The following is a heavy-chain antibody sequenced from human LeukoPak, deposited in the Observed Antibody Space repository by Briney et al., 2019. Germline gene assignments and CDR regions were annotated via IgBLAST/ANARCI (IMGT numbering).Heavy chain of an antibody. J-gene: IGHJ4*02. CDR2: ISSSSSYI. CDR1: GFTFSSYS. V-gene: IGHV3-21*01. Sequence: GGSLRLSCAAPGFTFSSYSMNWVRQAPGKGLEWVSSISSSSSYIYYADSVKGRFTISRDNAKNSLYLQMNSLRAEDTAVYYCARGQRHCSSTSCRVVDYWGQGTLVTVSS. CDR3: ARGQRHCSSTSCRVVDY. D-gene: IGHD2-2*01.